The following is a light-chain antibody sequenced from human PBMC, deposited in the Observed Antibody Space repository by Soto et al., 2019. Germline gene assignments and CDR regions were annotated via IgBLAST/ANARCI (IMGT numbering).Light chain of an antibody. CDR2: EVT. Sequence: QSALTQPASVSGSPGQSITISCTGTRNDVGGYNYVSWYQQHPGKAPKLMIYEVTNRHSGVSNRFSGSKSGNTASLTISGLQADDDADYYCSSYTTSSTLVVFGGGTKLTVL. V-gene: IGLV2-14*01. CDR1: RNDVGGYNY. CDR3: SSYTTSSTLVV. J-gene: IGLJ3*02.